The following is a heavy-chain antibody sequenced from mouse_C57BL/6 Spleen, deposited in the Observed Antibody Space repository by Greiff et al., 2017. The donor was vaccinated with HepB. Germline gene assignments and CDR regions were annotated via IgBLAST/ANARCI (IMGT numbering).Heavy chain of an antibody. D-gene: IGHD2-4*01. J-gene: IGHJ3*01. CDR1: GYTFTSYW. V-gene: IGHV1-53*01. CDR3: TRGDYDYDGGFAY. CDR2: INPSNGGT. Sequence: QVQLQQPGTEQVKPGASVKLSCKASGYTFTSYWMHWVKQRPGQGLEWIGNINPSNGGTNYNQKFKGKAILTADKSSSTAYMELRSLTSEDSAVYYCTRGDYDYDGGFAYWGQGTLVTVSA.